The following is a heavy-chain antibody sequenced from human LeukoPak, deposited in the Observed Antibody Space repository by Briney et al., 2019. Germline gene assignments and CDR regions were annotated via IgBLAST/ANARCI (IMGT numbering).Heavy chain of an antibody. J-gene: IGHJ4*02. CDR1: GGSISSYY. CDR3: ARGSSGWYNYFDY. V-gene: IGHV4-59*08. D-gene: IGHD6-19*01. Sequence: SETLSLTCTVSGGSISSYYWSWIRQPPGKGLEWIGCIYYSGSTNYNPSLKSRVTISVDTSKNQFSLKLSSVAAADTAVYYCARGSSGWYNYFDYWGQGTLVTVSS. CDR2: IYYSGST.